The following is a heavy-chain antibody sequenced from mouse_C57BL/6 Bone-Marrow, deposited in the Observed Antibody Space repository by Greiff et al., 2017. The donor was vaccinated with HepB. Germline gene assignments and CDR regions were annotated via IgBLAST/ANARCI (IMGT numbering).Heavy chain of an antibody. CDR3: ARYGDYGSSYEYYAMDY. V-gene: IGHV5-12*01. Sequence: EVQRVESGGGLVQPGGSLKLSCAASGFTFSDYYMYWVRQTPEKRLEWVAYISNGGGSTYYPDTVKGRFTISRDNAKNTLYLQMSRLKSEDTAMYYCARYGDYGSSYEYYAMDYWGQGTSVTVSS. CDR2: ISNGGGST. J-gene: IGHJ4*01. D-gene: IGHD1-1*01. CDR1: GFTFSDYY.